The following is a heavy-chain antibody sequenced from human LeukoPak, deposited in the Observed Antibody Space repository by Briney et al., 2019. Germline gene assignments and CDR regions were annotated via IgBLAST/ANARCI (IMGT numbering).Heavy chain of an antibody. J-gene: IGHJ4*02. V-gene: IGHV4-59*08. CDR3: ARRGSGWSGPVDY. CDR1: GGSISSYY. Sequence: SETLSLTCTVSGGSISSYYWSWIRQPPGKGLEWIGYIYYSGSTNYNPSLKSRVTISVDTSKNQFSLKLTSVTAADTAVYYCARRGSGWSGPVDYWGQGPLVTVSS. CDR2: IYYSGST. D-gene: IGHD6-19*01.